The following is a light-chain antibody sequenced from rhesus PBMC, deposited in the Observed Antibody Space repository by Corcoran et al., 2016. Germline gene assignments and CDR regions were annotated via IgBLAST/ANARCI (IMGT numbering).Light chain of an antibody. V-gene: IGLV2-32*02. CDR1: YNDIGGYDY. CDR2: DVS. Sequence: QAALTQPRSVSGSPGQSVTISCTGTYNDIGGYDYVSWYLQHPGTAPKLLIYDVSRRPSGVSDRFSGSKSGTTASLTISGLQPEDEADYYCNSYAGSNTDVFGSGTKLSVL. J-gene: IGLJ6*01. CDR3: NSYAGSNTDV.